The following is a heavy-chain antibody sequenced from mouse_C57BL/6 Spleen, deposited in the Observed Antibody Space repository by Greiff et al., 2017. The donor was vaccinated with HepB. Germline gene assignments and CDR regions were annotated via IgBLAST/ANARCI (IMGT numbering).Heavy chain of an antibody. CDR1: GFSLSTFGMG. D-gene: IGHD1-1*01. J-gene: IGHJ4*01. V-gene: IGHV8-8*01. CDR2: IWWDDDK. CDR3: ARIADYYGSSYIAMDY. Sequence: ESGPGILQPSQTLSLTCSFSGFSLSTFGMGVGWIRQPSGKGLEWLAHIWWDDDKYYNPALKSRLTISKDTSKNQVFLKIAKVDTADTATYYCARIADYYGSSYIAMDYWGQGTSVTVSS.